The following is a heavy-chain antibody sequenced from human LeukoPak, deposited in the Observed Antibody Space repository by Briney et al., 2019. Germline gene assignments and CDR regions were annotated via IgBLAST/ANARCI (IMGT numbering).Heavy chain of an antibody. Sequence: SETLSLTCAVYGGSFSGYYWSWIRQPPGKGLEWIGGINHSGSTNYNPSLKSRVTISVDTPKNQFSLKLSSVTAADTAVYYCARLVYFRQTPAKDYAWGSNRYGNYFDAWGQGTLVTVSS. J-gene: IGHJ4*02. CDR1: GGSFSGYY. CDR2: INHSGST. V-gene: IGHV4-34*01. CDR3: ARLVYFRQTPAKDYAWGSNRYGNYFDA. D-gene: IGHD3-16*02.